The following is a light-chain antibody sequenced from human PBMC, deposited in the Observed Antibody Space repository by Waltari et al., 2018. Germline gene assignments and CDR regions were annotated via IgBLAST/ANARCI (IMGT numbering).Light chain of an antibody. Sequence: SALTQPPSASGSPGQSVTISCTGTSSDVATYDPVTCYHQHPVNAPNLIIFEVINRPSGFPDRFSGSKSGNTASLTVSGLQADDEGDYYCTSYTGRSWVFGGGTKLTVL. J-gene: IGLJ3*02. CDR1: SSDVATYDP. CDR3: TSYTGRSWV. CDR2: EVI. V-gene: IGLV2-8*01.